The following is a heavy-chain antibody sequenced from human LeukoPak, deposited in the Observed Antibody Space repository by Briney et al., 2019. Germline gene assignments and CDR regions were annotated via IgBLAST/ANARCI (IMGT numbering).Heavy chain of an antibody. D-gene: IGHD5-24*01. J-gene: IGHJ4*02. CDR1: GGSISSSSYY. CDR3: ARRGDGYNYFDF. Sequence: PSETLSLTCSVSGGSISSSSYYWGWIRQPPGKGLEWIGSMYYGESTYYNPSLMSRVTISVDTSKTHFSLRLSSVTAADTAVYYCARRGDGYNYFDFWGQGTLVTVSS. V-gene: IGHV4-39*02. CDR2: MYYGEST.